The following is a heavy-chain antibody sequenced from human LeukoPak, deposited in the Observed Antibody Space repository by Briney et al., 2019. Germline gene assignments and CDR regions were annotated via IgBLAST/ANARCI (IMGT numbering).Heavy chain of an antibody. Sequence: GGSLRLSCAASGFTFSSYGMHWVRQAPGKGLEWVAVIWYDGSNKYYADSVKGRFTISRDNSKNTLYLQMNSLRAEDTAVYSCAREGGPDSSSWYAYFQHWGQGTLVTVSS. CDR3: AREGGPDSSSWYAYFQH. V-gene: IGHV3-33*01. CDR2: IWYDGSNK. J-gene: IGHJ1*01. D-gene: IGHD6-13*01. CDR1: GFTFSSYG.